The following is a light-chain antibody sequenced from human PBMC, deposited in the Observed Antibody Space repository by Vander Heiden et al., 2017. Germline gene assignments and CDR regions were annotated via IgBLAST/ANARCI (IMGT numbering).Light chain of an antibody. J-gene: IGKJ4*01. CDR1: QSISGY. Sequence: DIQMTQSPSSLSASVGDRVTITCRASQSISGYLSWYQQKPGKAPKLLISTTSSLQSGVPSRFRGSGSGTDFTLTITSLQPEDFASYFCLQTYQSLTFGGGTKVEIK. CDR2: TTS. V-gene: IGKV1-39*01. CDR3: LQTYQSLT.